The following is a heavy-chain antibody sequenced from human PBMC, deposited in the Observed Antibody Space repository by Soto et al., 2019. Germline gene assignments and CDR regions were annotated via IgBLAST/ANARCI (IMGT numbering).Heavy chain of an antibody. CDR2: INTDGTTT. Sequence: PGGSLRLSCAVPGFTFSSYWMHWVRQAPGKGLVWVSRINTDGTTTTYADSVKGRFTISRDNAKNTLYLQMNSLRAEDTAVYYCAREGSSGSHRRYFFDYWGQGTLVTVSS. CDR1: GFTFSSYW. D-gene: IGHD3-16*02. CDR3: AREGSSGSHRRYFFDY. J-gene: IGHJ4*01. V-gene: IGHV3-74*01.